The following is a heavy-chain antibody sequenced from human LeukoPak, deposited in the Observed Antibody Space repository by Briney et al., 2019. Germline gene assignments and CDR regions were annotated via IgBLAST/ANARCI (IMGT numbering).Heavy chain of an antibody. J-gene: IGHJ5*02. D-gene: IGHD4-17*01. CDR1: GGSVSSYY. Sequence: ASETLSLTCTVSGGSVSSYYWSWIRQPPGKGLEWIGYMYYSGSTNYNPSLKSRVTISVDTSKNQFSLKLSSVTAADTAVYYCARGDDYGDYQGWFDPWGQGTLVTVSS. CDR2: MYYSGST. CDR3: ARGDDYGDYQGWFDP. V-gene: IGHV4-59*02.